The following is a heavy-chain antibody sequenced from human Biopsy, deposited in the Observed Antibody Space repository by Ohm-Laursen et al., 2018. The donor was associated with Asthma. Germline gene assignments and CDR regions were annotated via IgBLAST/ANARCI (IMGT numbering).Heavy chain of an antibody. CDR2: ISYDGSSI. V-gene: IGHV3-30-3*01. D-gene: IGHD6-19*01. Sequence: SLRLSCTASRFTYEMHWVRQAPGKGLEWVAVISYDGSSIYYADSVKGQFTISRDNSKNTLSLQMNSLTAEDTAVYYCAREGVAGTHIEDWGQETLVTVSS. J-gene: IGHJ4*02. CDR1: RFTYE. CDR3: AREGVAGTHIED.